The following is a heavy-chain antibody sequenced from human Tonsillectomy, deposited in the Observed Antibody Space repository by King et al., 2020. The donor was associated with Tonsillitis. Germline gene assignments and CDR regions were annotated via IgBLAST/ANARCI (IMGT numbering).Heavy chain of an antibody. CDR2: ISSSIYT. V-gene: IGHV3-11*05. CDR3: ARSPLDCSGGSCYFDY. J-gene: IGHJ4*02. CDR1: GFTFSDYY. Sequence: VQLVESGGGLVKPGGSLRLSCAASGFTFSDYYMSWIRQAPGKGLEWVSYISSSIYTNYADSVKGRFTISRDNAKNSLYLQMNSLRAEDTAVYYCARSPLDCSGGSCYFDYWGLGTRVTVSS. D-gene: IGHD2-15*01.